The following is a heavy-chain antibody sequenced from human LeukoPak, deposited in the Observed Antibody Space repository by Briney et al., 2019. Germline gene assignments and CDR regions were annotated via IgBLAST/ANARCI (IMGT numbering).Heavy chain of an antibody. D-gene: IGHD3-22*01. Sequence: ASVKDSCKASGGTFSSYAISWVRQAPGQGLEWMGGIIPIFGTANYAQKFQGRVTITTDESTSTAYMELSSLRSEDTAVYYCARDHAADYYDSNYYYYMDVWGKGTTVTVSS. CDR1: GGTFSSYA. CDR2: IIPIFGTA. V-gene: IGHV1-69*05. J-gene: IGHJ6*03. CDR3: ARDHAADYYDSNYYYYMDV.